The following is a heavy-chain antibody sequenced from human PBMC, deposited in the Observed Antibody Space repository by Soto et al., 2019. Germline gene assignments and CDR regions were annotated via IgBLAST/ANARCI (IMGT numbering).Heavy chain of an antibody. CDR2: IYYSGST. CDR1: GGSISSGGYY. V-gene: IGHV4-31*03. J-gene: IGHJ4*02. Sequence: SETLSLTCTVSGGSISSGGYYWSWIRQHPGKGLEWIGYIYYSGSTYYNPSLKSRVTISVDTSKNQFSLKLSSVTAADTAVYYCARDWSSFYDTGGFASWFDYWGQGTLVTVSS. CDR3: ARDWSSFYDTGGFASWFDY. D-gene: IGHD3-22*01.